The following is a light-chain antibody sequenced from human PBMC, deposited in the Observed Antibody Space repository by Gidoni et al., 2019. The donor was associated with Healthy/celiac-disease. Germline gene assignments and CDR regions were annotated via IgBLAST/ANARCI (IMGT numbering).Light chain of an antibody. CDR2: AAS. CDR3: QHSYSTSWT. Sequence: DIKMTQSPSSLSASVGDRVTITCRASQSISSYLNWYQQKPGKAPKLLIYAASSLQSGVPSRFSGSGSGTDFTLTISSLQPEDFATYYCQHSYSTSWTFGQGTKVEIK. J-gene: IGKJ1*01. V-gene: IGKV1-39*01. CDR1: QSISSY.